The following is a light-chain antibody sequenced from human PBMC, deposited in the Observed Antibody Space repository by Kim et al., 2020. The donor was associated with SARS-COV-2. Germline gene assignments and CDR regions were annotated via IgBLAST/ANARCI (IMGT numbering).Light chain of an antibody. Sequence: GGQVTLTCAASTGAVTSGYCPNWFQQKPGQVPRALIYSTTKKHSWTPARFSGALLGGKAALTLSGVQPEDEADYYCLLYYGGDWVFGGGTKLTVL. J-gene: IGLJ3*02. CDR2: STT. V-gene: IGLV7-43*01. CDR1: TGAVTSGYC. CDR3: LLYYGGDWV.